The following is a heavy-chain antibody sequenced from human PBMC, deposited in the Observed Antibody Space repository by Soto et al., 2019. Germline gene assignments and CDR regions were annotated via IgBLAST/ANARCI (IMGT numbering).Heavy chain of an antibody. Sequence: QITLKESGPTLVKPTQTLTLTCSFSGFSLNTRGVGVGWVRQPPGKALEWLTLIYWNEDTRYSPPLKSRLTVTKDTSKNQVALTMTNMDPVDTATYYCAHLPPFADYYFDYWGQGTLVTVSS. V-gene: IGHV2-5*01. CDR3: AHLPPFADYYFDY. CDR1: GFSLNTRGVG. J-gene: IGHJ4*02. CDR2: IYWNEDT. D-gene: IGHD2-21*02.